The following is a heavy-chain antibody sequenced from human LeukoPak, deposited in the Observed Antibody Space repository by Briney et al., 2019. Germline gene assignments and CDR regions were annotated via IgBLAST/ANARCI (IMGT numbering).Heavy chain of an antibody. V-gene: IGHV3-74*01. Sequence: GGSLRLSCAASGFTFSNYWMHWVRQAPGKGLVWVSRINTDGSRITYADSVKGRFTISRDNAVNTVYLQMNSLRAEDTAVYYCARVLSGSWDWFDPWGQGTLVTVSS. CDR3: ARVLSGSWDWFDP. CDR2: INTDGSRI. CDR1: GFTFSNYW. D-gene: IGHD3-22*01. J-gene: IGHJ5*02.